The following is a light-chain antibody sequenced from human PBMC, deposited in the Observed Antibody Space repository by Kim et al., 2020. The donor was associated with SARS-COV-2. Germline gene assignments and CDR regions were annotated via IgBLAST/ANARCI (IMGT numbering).Light chain of an antibody. J-gene: IGLJ1*01. V-gene: IGLV2-11*01. CDR2: DVN. CDR1: NSDH. Sequence: QSVLPQPRSMSGAPGQSVTISCTGTNSDHVSWYQQHPGKAPKFLIYDVNKRPSGVPDRFSGSKSGSTASLTISGLQADDEADYFCCSYAGSYTYVFG. CDR3: CSYAGSYTYV.